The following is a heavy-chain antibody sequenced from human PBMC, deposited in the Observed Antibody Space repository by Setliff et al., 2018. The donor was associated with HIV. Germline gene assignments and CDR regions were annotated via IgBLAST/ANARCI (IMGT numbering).Heavy chain of an antibody. CDR2: INHIGGNT. CDR1: GDSISSCISTHY. V-gene: IGHV4-34*01. D-gene: IGHD2-2*01. J-gene: IGHJ6*03. Sequence: SETLSLTCTVSGDSISSCISTHYCTWIRQPPGAGLEWIGEINHIGGNTNHNPSLKSRVTISVDTSKNQFSLKLSSVTAADTAVYYCARVRRSIVVVPAALMDVWGKGTTVTVSS. CDR3: ARVRRSIVVVPAALMDV.